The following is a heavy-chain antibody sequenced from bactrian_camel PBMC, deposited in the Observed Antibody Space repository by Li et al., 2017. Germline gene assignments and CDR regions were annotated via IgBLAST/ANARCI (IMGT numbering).Heavy chain of an antibody. D-gene: IGHD6*01. V-gene: IGHV3S55*01. J-gene: IGHJ4*01. Sequence: QVQLVESGGGSVQAGGSLRLSCAASGYTYGCCCMGWFRQAPGREREGVAAIDDQGTTRYAEFVEGRFTISKDNAKNTLYLQMNNLKVEDTAMYYCAADGVNLQLARGYNYWGQGTQVTVS. CDR2: IDDQGTT. CDR1: GYTYGCCC. CDR3: AADGVNLQLARGYNY.